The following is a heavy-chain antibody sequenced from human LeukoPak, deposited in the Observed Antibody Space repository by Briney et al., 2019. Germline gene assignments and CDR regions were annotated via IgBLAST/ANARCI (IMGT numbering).Heavy chain of an antibody. CDR3: ANELTETRYCSSTSCPTSMDV. CDR1: GYTFTGYY. V-gene: IGHV1-2*02. D-gene: IGHD2-2*01. J-gene: IGHJ6*03. CDR2: INPNSGVT. Sequence: ASVKVSCKASGYTFTGYYMHWVRQAPGQGLEWMGWINPNSGVTKYAQKFQGRVTMTRDTSISTAYMELSRLRSDDTAVYYCANELTETRYCSSTSCPTSMDVWGKGTTVTVSS.